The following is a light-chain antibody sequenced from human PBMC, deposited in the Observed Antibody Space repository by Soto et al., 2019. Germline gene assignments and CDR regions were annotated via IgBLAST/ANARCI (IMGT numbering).Light chain of an antibody. CDR2: DAS. CDR1: QNVSSY. J-gene: IGKJ5*01. Sequence: EIVLTQSPATMSLSPGERATLSCRASQNVSSYLAWYQQKPCQAPRLLIYDASNRATGIPARFSGSGSGTDFPLTISSLEPEDFAVYYCQQRSNWPTFGQGTRLEIK. CDR3: QQRSNWPT. V-gene: IGKV3-11*01.